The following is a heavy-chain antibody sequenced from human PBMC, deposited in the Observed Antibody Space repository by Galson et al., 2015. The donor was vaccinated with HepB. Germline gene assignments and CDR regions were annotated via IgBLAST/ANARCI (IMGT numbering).Heavy chain of an antibody. CDR2: ISSSSSYI. Sequence: SLRLSCAASGFTFSSYSMNWVRQAPGKGLEWVSSISSSSSYIYYADSVKGRFTISRDNAKNSLYLQMNSLRAEDTAVYYCARALYSYGSGGGFDPWGQGTLVTVSS. J-gene: IGHJ5*02. CDR3: ARALYSYGSGGGFDP. CDR1: GFTFSSYS. V-gene: IGHV3-21*01. D-gene: IGHD5-18*01.